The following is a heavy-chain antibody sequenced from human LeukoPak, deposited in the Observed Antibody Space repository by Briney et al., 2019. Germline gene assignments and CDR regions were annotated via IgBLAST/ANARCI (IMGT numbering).Heavy chain of an antibody. CDR1: GYNFTNYW. CDR2: IWPPDSAT. D-gene: IGHD4-17*01. Sequence: PGESLKISCKISGYNFTNYWIGWVRQMPGKGVEWMGIIWPPDSATRYSPSFDGHVTISVDKSISTAFLQWSSLKASDTSIYYCARHSSAVTLSDTLHIWGQGTLVTVSS. CDR3: ARHSSAVTLSDTLHI. J-gene: IGHJ3*02. V-gene: IGHV5-51*01.